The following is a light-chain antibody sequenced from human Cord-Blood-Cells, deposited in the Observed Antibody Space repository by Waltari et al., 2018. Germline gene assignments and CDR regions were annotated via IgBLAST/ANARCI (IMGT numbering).Light chain of an antibody. J-gene: IGLJ2*01. Sequence: QSALTQPPSASGSPGQSVTISCTGTSSDVGGFNYVSWYQPHPGKAPKLMIYEVSKRPSGVPDRFSGSKSGNTASLPVSGLQAEDEADYYCSSYAGSNNLVFGGGTKLTVL. V-gene: IGLV2-8*01. CDR3: SSYAGSNNLV. CDR1: SSDVGGFNY. CDR2: EVS.